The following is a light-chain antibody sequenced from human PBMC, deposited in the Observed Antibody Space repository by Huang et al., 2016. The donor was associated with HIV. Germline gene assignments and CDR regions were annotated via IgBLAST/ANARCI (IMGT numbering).Light chain of an antibody. J-gene: IGKJ1*01. CDR1: KSLRHSDGKAY. V-gene: IGKV2-29*02. CDR2: GVS. Sequence: DIVMTQTPLSLYVTPGQPASIACKSSKSLRHSDGKAYCCWYLQKPGQSPQLLIYGVSSRFSGVPDRFSGSGSGTDCTLKISRVEAEDVGVYYCMQGIHSWTFGQGTKVEIK. CDR3: MQGIHSWT.